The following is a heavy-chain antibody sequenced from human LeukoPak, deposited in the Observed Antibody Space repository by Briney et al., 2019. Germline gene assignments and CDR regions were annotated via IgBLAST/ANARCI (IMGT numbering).Heavy chain of an antibody. CDR1: GFTFSSYA. D-gene: IGHD2-2*01. CDR2: ISGSGGST. J-gene: IGHJ1*01. CDR3: AKKEIVVVPAAPTGYFQH. Sequence: GGSLRLSCAASGFTFSSYAMSWVRQAPGKGLEWVSAISGSGGSTYYADSVKGRFTNSRDNSKNTLYLQMNSLRAEDTAVYYCAKKEIVVVPAAPTGYFQHWGQGTLVTVSS. V-gene: IGHV3-23*01.